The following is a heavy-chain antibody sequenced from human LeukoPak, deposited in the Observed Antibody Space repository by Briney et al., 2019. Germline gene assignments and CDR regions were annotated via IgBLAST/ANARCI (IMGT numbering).Heavy chain of an antibody. CDR2: ISSSSGSI. D-gene: IGHD6-13*01. CDR1: GFAFSTYS. V-gene: IGHV3-48*01. J-gene: IGHJ4*02. Sequence: GGSLRLSCAASGFAFSTYSMNWVRQAPGKGLEWVAYISSSSGSIYYADSVKGRFTISRDNAKNSLYLQMNSLRAVDTAVYYCARDGSSTWYAYKSYWGQGTLVTVSS. CDR3: ARDGSSTWYAYKSY.